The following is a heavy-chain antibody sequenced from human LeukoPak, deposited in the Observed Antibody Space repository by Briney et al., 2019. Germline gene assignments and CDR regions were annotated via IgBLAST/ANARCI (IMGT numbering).Heavy chain of an antibody. CDR3: ARKFDGGGPDY. CDR1: GFTFSSYS. J-gene: IGHJ4*02. Sequence: GGSLGLSCAASGFTFSSYSMNWVRQAPGKGLEWVSSISSSSSYIYYADSVKGRFTISRDNAKNSLYLQMNSLRAEDTAVYYCARKFDGGGPDYWGQGTLVTVSS. D-gene: IGHD3-3*01. CDR2: ISSSSSYI. V-gene: IGHV3-21*01.